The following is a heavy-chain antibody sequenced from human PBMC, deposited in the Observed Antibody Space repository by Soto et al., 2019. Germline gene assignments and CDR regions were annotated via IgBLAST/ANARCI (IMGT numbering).Heavy chain of an antibody. CDR2: ISGSGGST. CDR3: AKDLPMDSSGYYFDY. Sequence: PGGSLRLSCAASGFTFSSYAMSWVRQAPGKGLEWVSAISGSGGSTYYADSVKGRFTISRDNSKNTLYLQMNSLRAEDTAVYHCAKDLPMDSSGYYFDYWGQGTLVTVSS. V-gene: IGHV3-23*01. J-gene: IGHJ4*02. CDR1: GFTFSSYA. D-gene: IGHD3-22*01.